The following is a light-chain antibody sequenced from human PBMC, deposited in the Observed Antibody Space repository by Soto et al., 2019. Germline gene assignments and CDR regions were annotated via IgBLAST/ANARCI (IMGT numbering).Light chain of an antibody. CDR3: AAWDDSLNGPV. J-gene: IGLJ3*02. Sequence: QSVLTQSPSASGTPGQRVTISCSGSSSNIGSNTVNWYHHLPGTAPKILIYNNDQRPSGVPDRFSGSKSGTSASLAISGLQSEDEADYYCAAWDDSLNGPVFGGGTKLTVL. CDR2: NND. V-gene: IGLV1-44*01. CDR1: SSNIGSNT.